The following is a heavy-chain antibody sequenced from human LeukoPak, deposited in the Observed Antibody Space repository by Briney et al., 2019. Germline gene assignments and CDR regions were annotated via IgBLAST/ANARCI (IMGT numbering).Heavy chain of an antibody. CDR1: GFTFSSYA. CDR2: ISGSGGST. D-gene: IGHD6-13*01. CDR3: ARRIAAAAAPYYFDY. Sequence: GGSLRLSCAASGFTFSSYAMSWVCQAPGKGLEWVSAISGSGGSTYYADSVKGRFTISRDNSKNTLYLQMNSLRAEDTAVYYCARRIAAAAAPYYFDYWGQGTLVTVSS. V-gene: IGHV3-23*01. J-gene: IGHJ4*02.